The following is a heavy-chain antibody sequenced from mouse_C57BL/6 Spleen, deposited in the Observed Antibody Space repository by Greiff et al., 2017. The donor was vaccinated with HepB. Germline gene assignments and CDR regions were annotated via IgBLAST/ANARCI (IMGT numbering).Heavy chain of an antibody. CDR2: IDPSDSYT. CDR1: GYTFTSYW. CDR3: ARVGESSGACYFDY. V-gene: IGHV1-69*01. J-gene: IGHJ2*01. Sequence: QVQLQQPGAELVMPGASVKLSCKASGYTFTSYWMHWVKQRPGQGLEWIGEIDPSDSYTNYNQKFKGKSTLTVDKSSSTAYMQLSSLTSEDSAVYYCARVGESSGACYFDYWGQGTTLTVSS. D-gene: IGHD3-2*02.